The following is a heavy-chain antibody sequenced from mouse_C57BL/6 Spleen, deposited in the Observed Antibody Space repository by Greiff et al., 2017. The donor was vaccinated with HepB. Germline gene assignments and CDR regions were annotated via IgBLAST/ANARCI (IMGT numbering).Heavy chain of an antibody. J-gene: IGHJ3*01. V-gene: IGHV1-82*01. CDR3: APLDGYYPFAY. CDR1: GYAFSSSW. Sequence: QVQLQQSGPELVKPGASVKISCKASGYAFSSSWMNWVKQRPGKGLEWIGRIYPGDGDTNYNGKFKGKATLTADKSSSTAYMQLSSLTSEDSAVYFCAPLDGYYPFAYWGQGTLVTVSA. CDR2: IYPGDGDT. D-gene: IGHD2-3*01.